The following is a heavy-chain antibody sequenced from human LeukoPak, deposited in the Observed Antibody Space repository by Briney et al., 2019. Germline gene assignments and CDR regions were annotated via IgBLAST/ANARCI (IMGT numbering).Heavy chain of an antibody. V-gene: IGHV3-21*01. D-gene: IGHD3-10*01. CDR1: GFTFSSYS. CDR2: ISSSSSYI. Sequence: GGSLRLSCAASGFTFSSYSMNWVRQAPGKGLEWVSSISSSSSYIYYADSVKGRFIISRDNPRNTLYLQMNILRTEDTAVYYCAKEGTPQVSTWYDLWGQGTQVIVSS. CDR3: AKEGTPQVSTWYDL. J-gene: IGHJ5*02.